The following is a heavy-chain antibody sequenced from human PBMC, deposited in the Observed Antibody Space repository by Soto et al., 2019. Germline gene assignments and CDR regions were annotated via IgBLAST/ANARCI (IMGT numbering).Heavy chain of an antibody. Sequence: GGSLRLSCAASGFTFSSYSMNWVRQAPGKGLEWVSSISSSSSYIYYADSVKGRFTISRDNAKNSLYLQMNSLRAEDTAVYYCCGSYYYDSSGYPPGNYYYGMDVWGQGTTVTVSS. V-gene: IGHV3-21*01. J-gene: IGHJ6*02. CDR2: ISSSSSYI. CDR3: CGSYYYDSSGYPPGNYYYGMDV. CDR1: GFTFSSYS. D-gene: IGHD3-22*01.